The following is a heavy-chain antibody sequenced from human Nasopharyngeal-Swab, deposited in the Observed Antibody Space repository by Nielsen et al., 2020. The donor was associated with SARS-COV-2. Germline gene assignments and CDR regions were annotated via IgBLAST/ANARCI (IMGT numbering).Heavy chain of an antibody. CDR1: GVIFSKYW. Sequence: GESLKISCVASGVIFSKYWMHWVRQAPGKGLVWVSRVNEDGSRTDYADSVKGRFTISRDNAKNSLYLQMNSLRAEDTAVYYCARAVGLSYGYEYYYGMDVWGQGTTVTVSS. V-gene: IGHV3-74*01. J-gene: IGHJ6*02. CDR3: ARAVGLSYGYEYYYGMDV. CDR2: VNEDGSRT. D-gene: IGHD5-18*01.